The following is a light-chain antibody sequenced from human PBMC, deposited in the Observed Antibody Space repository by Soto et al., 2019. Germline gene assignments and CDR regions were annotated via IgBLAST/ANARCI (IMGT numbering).Light chain of an antibody. CDR3: QQYDNWPPWT. V-gene: IGKV3-15*01. Sequence: EILMTQSPATLSVSPGERATLSCRASQSVSSNLAWYQQKPGQAPRLLIHGAPTRAAGVPARFSGSGSGTEFTLTISSLQSEDFAVYYCQQYDNWPPWTFGQGTKVDIK. J-gene: IGKJ1*01. CDR1: QSVSSN. CDR2: GAP.